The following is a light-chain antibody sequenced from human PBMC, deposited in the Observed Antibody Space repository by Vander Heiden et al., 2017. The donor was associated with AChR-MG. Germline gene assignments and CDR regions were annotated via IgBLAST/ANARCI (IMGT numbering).Light chain of an antibody. CDR3: QQSYSNVLYT. J-gene: IGKJ2*01. CDR1: QSISHF. Sequence: IQLTQSPSSLSASVGERVTITCRASQSISHFLNWYQHKPGTAPKLLISAASTLRDGVPSRFSGSGSGTDFTLTINNLQPADVATYYCQQSYSNVLYTFGQGTKLDIK. V-gene: IGKV1-39*01. CDR2: AAS.